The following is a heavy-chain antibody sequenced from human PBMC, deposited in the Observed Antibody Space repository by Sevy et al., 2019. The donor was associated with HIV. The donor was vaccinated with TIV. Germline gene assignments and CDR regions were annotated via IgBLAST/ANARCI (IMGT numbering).Heavy chain of an antibody. Sequence: GGSLRLSCAASGFTFSSNWMSWVRQAPGKGLEWVAKIKEDGSEKQCVDSVQGRFTISRDNAKNSRYLQMNSMRAEDTAVYYCARGSGLTDVWGKGTTVTVSS. D-gene: IGHD1-1*01. CDR1: GFTFSSNW. J-gene: IGHJ6*04. CDR3: ARGSGLTDV. CDR2: IKEDGSEK. V-gene: IGHV3-7*01.